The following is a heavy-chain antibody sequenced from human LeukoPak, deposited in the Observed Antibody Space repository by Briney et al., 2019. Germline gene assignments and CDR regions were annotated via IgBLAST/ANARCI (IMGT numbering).Heavy chain of an antibody. Sequence: PGGSLRPSCAASGFTVSTYYMTWVRQAPGKGLECISYISNIGSTTFYADSVKGRFTISRDNGKNSLYLQMNSLTAEDTAVYYCASDISNKGFDYWGQGTLVTVSS. V-gene: IGHV3-11*04. CDR3: ASDISNKGFDY. J-gene: IGHJ4*02. D-gene: IGHD2/OR15-2a*01. CDR1: GFTVSTYY. CDR2: ISNIGSTT.